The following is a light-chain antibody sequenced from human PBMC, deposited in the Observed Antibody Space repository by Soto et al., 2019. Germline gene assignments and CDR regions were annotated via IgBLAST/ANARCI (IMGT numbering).Light chain of an antibody. V-gene: IGLV2-14*01. CDR3: SSYTSTNHVV. CDR1: SSDVGGYNY. CDR2: EVT. Sequence: QSALTQPASVSGSPGQSITISCTGTSSDVGGYNYVSWYQQHPGKAPKLVIYEVTKRPSGVSNRFSGSKSGNMASLTISGLQAEDETDYYCSSYTSTNHVVFGGGTQLTVL. J-gene: IGLJ2*01.